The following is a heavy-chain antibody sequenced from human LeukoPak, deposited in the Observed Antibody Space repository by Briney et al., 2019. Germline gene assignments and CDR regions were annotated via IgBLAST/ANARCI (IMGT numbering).Heavy chain of an antibody. CDR1: GYTFTTYA. Sequence: AASVKVSCKASGYTFTTYAMHWVRQAPGQGLEWMGWINTNTGTSGSDQGFTGRFVFSLDTSVSTAYLQINSLKAEDTAVYYCARVGHYHDSSGYFLDYWGQGTLVTVSS. J-gene: IGHJ4*02. CDR3: ARVGHYHDSSGYFLDY. CDR2: INTNTGTS. V-gene: IGHV7-4-1*02. D-gene: IGHD3-22*01.